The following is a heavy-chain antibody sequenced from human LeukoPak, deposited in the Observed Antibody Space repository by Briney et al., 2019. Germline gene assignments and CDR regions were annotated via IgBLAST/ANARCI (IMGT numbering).Heavy chain of an antibody. Sequence: SETLSLTCTVSGGSISSGGYYWSWIRQHPGKGLEWIGYIYYSGSTYYNPSLKSRVTISIDTSKNQFSLKLSSVTAADTAVYYCARIKIGAPVDSWGQGTLVTVSS. J-gene: IGHJ4*02. D-gene: IGHD3-10*01. V-gene: IGHV4-31*03. CDR3: ARIKIGAPVDS. CDR1: GGSISSGGYY. CDR2: IYYSGST.